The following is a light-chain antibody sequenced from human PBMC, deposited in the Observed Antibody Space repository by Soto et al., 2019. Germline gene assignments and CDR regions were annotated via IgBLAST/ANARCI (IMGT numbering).Light chain of an antibody. J-gene: IGLJ2*01. CDR2: GNS. Sequence: QSVLTQPPSVSGAPGQRVTISCTGSSSNIGAGSDVHWYQQLPGTAPKLLIYGNSNRPSGVPDRFSGSKSGTSASLAITGRQAEDEADYSCQSYDSSLSGSVVFGGGTKLTVL. CDR1: SSNIGAGSD. V-gene: IGLV1-40*01. CDR3: QSYDSSLSGSVV.